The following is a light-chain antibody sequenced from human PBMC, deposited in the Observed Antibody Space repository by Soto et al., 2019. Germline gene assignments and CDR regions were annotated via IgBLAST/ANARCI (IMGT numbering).Light chain of an antibody. Sequence: QSALRQPASVSGSPGQSITISCTGTISDVGGYNYVSWYQQHPGKAPKLIIYAVTNRPSGVSIRFSGSKSGNTASLTISGLQAEDEADYYCCSYTSSTTYVFGPGTKVTVL. V-gene: IGLV2-14*01. J-gene: IGLJ1*01. CDR1: ISDVGGYNY. CDR3: CSYTSSTTYV. CDR2: AVT.